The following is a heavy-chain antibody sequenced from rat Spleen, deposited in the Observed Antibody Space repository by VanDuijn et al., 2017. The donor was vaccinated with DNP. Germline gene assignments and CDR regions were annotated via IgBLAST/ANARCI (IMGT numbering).Heavy chain of an antibody. J-gene: IGHJ2*01. CDR2: IGSAAYAP. CDR3: VRWNSGHFDY. CDR1: GFTFSNYG. V-gene: IGHV5S13*01. Sequence: EVQLVESGGGLVQPGRSLKLSCAASGFTFSNYGMAWVRQAPTKGLEWVAYIGSAAYAPYYGDSVKGRFTISRDNAKSTLYLQMNSLRSEDMATYYCVRWNSGHFDYWGQGVMVTVS. D-gene: IGHD4-3*01.